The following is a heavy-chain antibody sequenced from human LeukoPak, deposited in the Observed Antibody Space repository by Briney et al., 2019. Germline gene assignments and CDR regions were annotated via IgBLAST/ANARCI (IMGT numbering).Heavy chain of an antibody. J-gene: IGHJ4*02. Sequence: PGGSLRLSCAASGLTVSRNYMSWVRQAPGKGLEWVSDIYSGGNTYYADSVKGRFTISRDNSKNTLYLQMNSLRAEDTAVYYCARVSGDYTYYFDYWGQGTLVTVSS. CDR1: GLTVSRNY. CDR2: IYSGGNT. D-gene: IGHD4-17*01. V-gene: IGHV3-66*01. CDR3: ARVSGDYTYYFDY.